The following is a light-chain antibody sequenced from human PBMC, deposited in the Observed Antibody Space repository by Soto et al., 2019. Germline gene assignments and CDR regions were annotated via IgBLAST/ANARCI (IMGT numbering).Light chain of an antibody. CDR3: QVWDSRTDLSYV. CDR1: NIGSKS. J-gene: IGLJ1*01. Sequence: SYELTQPPSVSVAPGQTATITCGANNIGSKSVHWYQQRSGQAPVLVVYDDSGRPSGIPERFSGSNSGNTATLIISRVEAGDEADYYCQVWDSRTDLSYVFGTGTKVTVL. CDR2: DDS. V-gene: IGLV3-21*02.